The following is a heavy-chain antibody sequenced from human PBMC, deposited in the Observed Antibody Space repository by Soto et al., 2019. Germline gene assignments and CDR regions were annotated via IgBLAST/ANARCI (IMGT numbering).Heavy chain of an antibody. CDR2: INHNGST. J-gene: IGHJ4*02. CDR1: GGSMISYY. D-gene: IGHD5-12*01. V-gene: IGHV4-34*01. Sequence: SETLSLTCTVSGGSMISYYWSWIRQPPGKGLEWIGEINHNGSTNYNPSLKSRVTISVDTSKNQFSLKLSSVTAADTAVYYCARGAADIVAGLDYWGQGTLVTVSS. CDR3: ARGAADIVAGLDY.